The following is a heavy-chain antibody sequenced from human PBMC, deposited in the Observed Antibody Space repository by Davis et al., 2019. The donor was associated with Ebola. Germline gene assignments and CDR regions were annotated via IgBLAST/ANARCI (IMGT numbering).Heavy chain of an antibody. CDR1: GGSSCGYY. CDR3: ARGYDILTGQGGYYGMDV. CDR2: INHSGSP. J-gene: IGHJ6*02. D-gene: IGHD3-9*01. Sequence: MPSDPLSLTFALHGGSSCGYYWSWIRQPPGKGLEWIGEINHSGSPNYNPSLKSRVTISVDTSKNQFSLKLSSVTAADTAVYYCARGYDILTGQGGYYGMDVWGQGTTVTVSS. V-gene: IGHV4-34*01.